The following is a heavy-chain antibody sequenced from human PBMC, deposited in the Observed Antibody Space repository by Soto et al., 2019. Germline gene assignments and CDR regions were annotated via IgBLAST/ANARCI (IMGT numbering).Heavy chain of an antibody. D-gene: IGHD5-18*01. Sequence: QLQLQESGPGLVKPSETLSLTCTVSGGSISSSSYYWGWIRQPPGKGLEWIGSIYYSGSTYYNPSLKSRVTRSVDTSKNQFSLKLSSVTAADTAVYYCARGRGIQLWFPYFDYWGQGTLVTVSS. J-gene: IGHJ4*02. V-gene: IGHV4-39*01. CDR1: GGSISSSSYY. CDR2: IYYSGST. CDR3: ARGRGIQLWFPYFDY.